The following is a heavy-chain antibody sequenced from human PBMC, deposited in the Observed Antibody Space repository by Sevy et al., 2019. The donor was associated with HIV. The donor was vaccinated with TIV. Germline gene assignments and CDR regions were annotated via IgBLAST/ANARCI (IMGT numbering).Heavy chain of an antibody. CDR1: GFTFGDYY. Sequence: GGSLRLSCVGSGFTFGDYYISWIRQAPGKGLECVAYISSRSSFTNYTDSVRGRFTISRDNPKNEVFLQMNSLRAEDTGGYYCARGAYDVWGQGTTVTVSS. CDR3: ARGAYDV. CDR2: ISSRSSFT. V-gene: IGHV3-11*06. J-gene: IGHJ3*01.